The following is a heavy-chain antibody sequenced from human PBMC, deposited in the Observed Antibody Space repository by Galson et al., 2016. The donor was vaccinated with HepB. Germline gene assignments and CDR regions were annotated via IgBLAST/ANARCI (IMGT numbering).Heavy chain of an antibody. D-gene: IGHD4-17*01. Sequence: SLRLSCAASGFTFSSYDMHWVRQATGKGLEWVSGIGTARDTYYPGPVKGRFTISREDAKNPLYLLMNSLRAGDTAVYYCATSVYGDYRFDDWYCDLWGRGTLVTVSS. J-gene: IGHJ2*01. V-gene: IGHV3-13*04. CDR2: IGTARDT. CDR1: GFTFSSYD. CDR3: ATSVYGDYRFDDWYCDL.